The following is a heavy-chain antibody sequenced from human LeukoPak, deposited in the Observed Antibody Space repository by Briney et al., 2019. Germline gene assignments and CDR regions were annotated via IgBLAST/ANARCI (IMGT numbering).Heavy chain of an antibody. CDR3: ARDLAGPSSSSGY. J-gene: IGHJ4*02. CDR2: ISYDGSNK. D-gene: IGHD6-13*01. V-gene: IGHV3-30*04. Sequence: GGSLRLSCAASGFTFSSYAMHWVRQAPGKGLEWVAVISYDGSNKYYADSVKGRFTISRDNSKNTLYLQMNSLRAEDTAVYYCARDLAGPSSSSGYWGQGTLVTVSS. CDR1: GFTFSSYA.